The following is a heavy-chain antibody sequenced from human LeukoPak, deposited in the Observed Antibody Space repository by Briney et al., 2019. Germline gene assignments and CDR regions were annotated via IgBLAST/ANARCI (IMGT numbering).Heavy chain of an antibody. Sequence: PSGTLSLTCAVSGGSLSSINWWSWARHPPGRGLEGIGEIYNSGSTNYNPPLKSRVTISVDKSKNQFSLKLSSVTAADTAVYYCARARRTGPDYYYYYMDVWGKGTTVTVSS. CDR2: IYNSGST. V-gene: IGHV4-4*02. J-gene: IGHJ6*03. CDR3: ARARRTGPDYYYYYMDV. D-gene: IGHD2-8*02. CDR1: GGSLSSINW.